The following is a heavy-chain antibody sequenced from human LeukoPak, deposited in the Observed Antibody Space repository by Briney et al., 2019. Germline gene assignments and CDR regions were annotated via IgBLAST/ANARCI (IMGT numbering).Heavy chain of an antibody. CDR1: GYTFTGYY. CDR3: ARDQEIVVVPATKYYYYYMDV. V-gene: IGHV1-2*02. CDR2: MNPNSGGT. Sequence: GASVKVSCKASGYTFTGYYMHWVRQAPGQGLEWMGWMNPNSGGTNYAQKFQGRVTMTRDTSISTAYMELSRLRSDDTAVYYCARDQEIVVVPATKYYYYYMDVWGKGTTVTVSS. J-gene: IGHJ6*03. D-gene: IGHD2-2*01.